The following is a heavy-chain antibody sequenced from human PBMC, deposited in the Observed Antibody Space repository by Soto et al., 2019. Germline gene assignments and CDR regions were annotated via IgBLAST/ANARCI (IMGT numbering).Heavy chain of an antibody. Sequence: GGSLRLSCDASGFTFSKYGMHWVRQAPGQGLEWVALIWYDGNTKYYADSVKGRFTISRDNSGNTVYLQMNSLRAGDTAVYFCAREGGVSTIYGLDVWGQGTTVTVSS. CDR1: GFTFSKYG. D-gene: IGHD2-8*01. V-gene: IGHV3-33*01. CDR3: AREGGVSTIYGLDV. J-gene: IGHJ6*02. CDR2: IWYDGNTK.